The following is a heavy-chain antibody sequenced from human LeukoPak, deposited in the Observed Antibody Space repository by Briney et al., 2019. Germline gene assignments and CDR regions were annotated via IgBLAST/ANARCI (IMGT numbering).Heavy chain of an antibody. CDR3: ARDPSDYGAFDS. D-gene: IGHD4-17*01. J-gene: IGHJ4*02. CDR1: GVSISSGEDY. V-gene: IGHV4-30-4*01. Sequence: SETLSLTCTVSGVSISSGEDYWTWIRQPPGKGLEWVGYILYSGDTYYNPSLKSRLTISLDMSKNQFSLKLKSVTPADTAVYYCARDPSDYGAFDSWGQGTLVTVSS. CDR2: ILYSGDT.